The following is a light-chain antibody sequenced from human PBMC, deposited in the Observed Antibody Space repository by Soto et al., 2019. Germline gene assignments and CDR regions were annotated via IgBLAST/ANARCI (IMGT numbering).Light chain of an antibody. CDR2: AAS. V-gene: IGKV1-16*01. J-gene: IGKJ1*01. CDR1: QSISNY. Sequence: DIQITQSPSSHSPSALARFTITCRASQSISNYLNWYQQKPGKAPKLLIYAASSLQSGVPSRFSGSGSGTEFTLTISSLQPDDFATYYCQHYNSYSEAFGQGTKVDIK. CDR3: QHYNSYSEA.